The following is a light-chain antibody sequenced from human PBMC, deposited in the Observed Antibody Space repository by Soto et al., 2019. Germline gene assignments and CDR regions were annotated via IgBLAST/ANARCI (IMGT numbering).Light chain of an antibody. V-gene: IGKV3-11*01. Sequence: EIVLTQSPATLSLSPGERATLSCRASQSVSSYLAWYQQKPGQAPRLLIYDASNRATGIPARFSASGSGTDLTLTLSSLEPEDSAVYYCQQRGNWITFGPGTRLEMK. J-gene: IGKJ5*01. CDR1: QSVSSY. CDR2: DAS. CDR3: QQRGNWIT.